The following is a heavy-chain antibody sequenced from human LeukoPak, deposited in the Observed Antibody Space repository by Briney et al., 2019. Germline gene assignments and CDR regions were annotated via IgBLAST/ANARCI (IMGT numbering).Heavy chain of an antibody. Sequence: GGSLRLSCAASGFTFSSYSMNWVRQAPGKGLEWVSSISSSSSYIYYADSVKGRFTISRDNAKNSLYLQMNSLRAEDTAVYYCARHPPYQLFHAFDIWGQGTMVTVSS. J-gene: IGHJ3*02. D-gene: IGHD2-2*01. CDR2: ISSSSSYI. CDR3: ARHPPYQLFHAFDI. V-gene: IGHV3-21*01. CDR1: GFTFSSYS.